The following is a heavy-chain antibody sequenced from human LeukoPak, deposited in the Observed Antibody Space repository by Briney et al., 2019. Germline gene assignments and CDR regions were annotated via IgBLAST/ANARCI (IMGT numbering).Heavy chain of an antibody. Sequence: PGGSLRLSCAASGFTFSSYWMHWVRQVPGKGLAWVSRINTDGSSTSYADSVKGRFTISRDNAKNTLYLQMNSLRAEDTAVYYCARTVPGYFFDYWGQGTLVTVSS. CDR1: GFTFSSYW. CDR2: INTDGSST. D-gene: IGHD3-10*01. V-gene: IGHV3-74*01. J-gene: IGHJ4*02. CDR3: ARTVPGYFFDY.